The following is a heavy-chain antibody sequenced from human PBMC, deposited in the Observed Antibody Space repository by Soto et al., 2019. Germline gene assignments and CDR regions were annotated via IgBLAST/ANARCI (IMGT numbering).Heavy chain of an antibody. CDR2: IYYSGST. D-gene: IGHD1-26*01. CDR1: GGSISSGDYY. CDR3: ARVKEGAGGVVLDY. V-gene: IGHV4-30-4*01. Sequence: PSETLSLTCTVSGGSISSGDYYWSWIRQPPGKGLEWIGYIYYSGSTYYNPSLKSRVTISVDTSKNQFSLKLSSVTAADTAVYYCARVKEGAGGVVLDYWGQGTLVTVSS. J-gene: IGHJ4*02.